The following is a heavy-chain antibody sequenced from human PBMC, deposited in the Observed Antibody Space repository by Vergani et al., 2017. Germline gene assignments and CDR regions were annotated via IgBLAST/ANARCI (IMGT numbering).Heavy chain of an antibody. D-gene: IGHD1-26*01. CDR2: ISGSGGST. J-gene: IGHJ4*02. Sequence: EVQLLESGGGLVQPGGSLRLSCAASGFTFSSYAMSWVRQAPGKGLEWVSAISGSGGSTYYADSVKGRFTISRDNSKNTLYLQMNSLRAEDTAVYYCAKDPGRSVSSKYYFDCWGQGTLVTVSS. V-gene: IGHV3-23*01. CDR1: GFTFSSYA. CDR3: AKDPGRSVSSKYYFDC.